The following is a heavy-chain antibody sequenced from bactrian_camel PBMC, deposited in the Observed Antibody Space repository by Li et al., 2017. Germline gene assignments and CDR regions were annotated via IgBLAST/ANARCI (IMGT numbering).Heavy chain of an antibody. CDR2: INRGHGVP. J-gene: IGHJ4*01. D-gene: IGHD3*01. CDR3: TKDLSYGTRNWARSA. Sequence: HVQLVESGGGSVQAGGSLRLSCAFDAYTPANVRMAWFRQAPGKERERVTTINRGHGVPYIADSVKGRFTISRDDAKKTLYLQLVSLKTEDTAMYYCTKDLSYGTRNWARSARGQGTQVTVS. CDR1: AYTPANVR. V-gene: IGHV3S1*01.